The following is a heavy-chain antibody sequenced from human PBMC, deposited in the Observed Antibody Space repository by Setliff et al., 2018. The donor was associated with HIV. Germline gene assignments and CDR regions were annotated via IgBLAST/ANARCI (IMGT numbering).Heavy chain of an antibody. CDR3: ARSPQGGYFDY. V-gene: IGHV3-53*01. J-gene: IGHJ4*03. CDR2: IYSGGTT. Sequence: GGSLRLSCAASGFTFSSYEMNWVRQAPGKGLEWVSIIYSGGTTYYADSVKGRFTISRDNSKNTLYLQMNSLRVEDTAVYHCARSPQGGYFDYWGQGTLVTVSS. CDR1: GFTFSSYE.